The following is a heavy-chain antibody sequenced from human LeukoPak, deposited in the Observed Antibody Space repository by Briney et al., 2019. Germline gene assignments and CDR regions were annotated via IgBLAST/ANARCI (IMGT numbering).Heavy chain of an antibody. D-gene: IGHD5-24*01. V-gene: IGHV4-4*07. CDR3: ARDHIDGHFDY. J-gene: IGHJ4*02. CDR2: IYISGST. Sequence: SETLSLTCTVSGGSISSSYYSWIRQPAGKGLEWIGRIYISGSTNYNPSLKSRVTMSVDTSKNQFSLKLSSVTAADTAVYYCARDHIDGHFDYWGQGTLVTVSS. CDR1: GGSISSSY.